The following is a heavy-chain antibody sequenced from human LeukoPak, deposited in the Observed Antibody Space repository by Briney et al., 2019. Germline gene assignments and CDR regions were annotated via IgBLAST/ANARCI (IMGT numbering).Heavy chain of an antibody. CDR1: GFTFSSYA. Sequence: GGSLRLSCAASGFTFSSYAMHWVRQAPGKGLEWVAVISYDGSNKYYADSVKGRFTISRDNAKNSLYLQMNSLRAEDTAVYYCARVGPKYYYDSSGYYLGYWGQGTLVTVSS. CDR2: ISYDGSNK. V-gene: IGHV3-30-3*01. J-gene: IGHJ4*02. CDR3: ARVGPKYYYDSSGYYLGY. D-gene: IGHD3-22*01.